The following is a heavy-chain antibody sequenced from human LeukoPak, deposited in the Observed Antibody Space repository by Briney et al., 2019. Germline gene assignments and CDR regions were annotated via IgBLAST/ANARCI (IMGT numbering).Heavy chain of an antibody. D-gene: IGHD2-15*01. CDR3: ARYGEIVVVVAATYYGVDV. J-gene: IGHJ6*02. Sequence: GASVKVSCKASGYTFTGYYMHWVRQAPGQGLEWMGWINPNSGGTNYAQKFQGRVTMTRDTSISTAYMELSRLRSDDTAVYYCARYGEIVVVVAATYYGVDVWGQGTTVTVSS. V-gene: IGHV1-2*02. CDR1: GYTFTGYY. CDR2: INPNSGGT.